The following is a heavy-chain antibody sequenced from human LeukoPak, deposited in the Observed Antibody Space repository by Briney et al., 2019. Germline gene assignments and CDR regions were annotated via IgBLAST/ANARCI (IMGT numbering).Heavy chain of an antibody. CDR2: IYYSGST. J-gene: IGHJ4*02. CDR3: ARLSVTTHFDY. V-gene: IGHV4-39*01. D-gene: IGHD4-11*01. Sequence: SETLSLTCTVSGGSISSSSYYWGWIRQPPGKGLEWIGSIYYSGSTYYSPSLKSRVTISVDTSKNQFSLKLSSVTAADTAVYYCARLSVTTHFDYWGQGTLVTVSS. CDR1: GGSISSSSYY.